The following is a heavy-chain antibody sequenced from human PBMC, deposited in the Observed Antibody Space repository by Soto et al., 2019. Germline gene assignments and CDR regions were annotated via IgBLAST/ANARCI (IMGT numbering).Heavy chain of an antibody. CDR3: ATTLAARGAFDV. D-gene: IGHD2-15*01. V-gene: IGHV4-4*07. CDR2: IYASRTT. J-gene: IGHJ3*01. CDR1: GVSTSIYY. Sequence: SETLSLTCSVSGVSTSIYYWTWIRQSAGKGLEWIGRIYASRTTHYNPSLNSRVTMSVDTSRNQFSLKMSSVTATDTALYYCATTLAARGAFDVWGQGTMVT.